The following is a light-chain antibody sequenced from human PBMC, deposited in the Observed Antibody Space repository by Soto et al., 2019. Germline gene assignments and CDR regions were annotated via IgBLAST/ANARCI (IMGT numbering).Light chain of an antibody. Sequence: EIVLTQSPGTLSLSPGERATLSCRASQSFSSSYLAWYQQKPGQAPRLLIYGASTRATGIPDRFSGSGSGTDFTLTISRLEPDDSAVYYCQQYNNWPTFGQGTKGDIK. CDR3: QQYNNWPT. CDR2: GAS. V-gene: IGKV3-20*01. CDR1: QSFSSSY. J-gene: IGKJ1*01.